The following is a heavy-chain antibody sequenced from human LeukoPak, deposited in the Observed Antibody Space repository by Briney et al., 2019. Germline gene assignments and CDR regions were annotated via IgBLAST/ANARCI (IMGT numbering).Heavy chain of an antibody. V-gene: IGHV3-11*01. CDR3: ARDSPRYSYGSDAFDI. CDR2: ISSSGSTI. J-gene: IGHJ3*02. Sequence: GGSLRLSCAASGFTFSDYYMSWIRQAPGKGLEWVSYISSSGSTIYYADSVKGRFTISRDNAKNSLYLQMNSLRAEDTAVYYCARDSPRYSYGSDAFDIWGQGTMVTVSS. D-gene: IGHD5-18*01. CDR1: GFTFSDYY.